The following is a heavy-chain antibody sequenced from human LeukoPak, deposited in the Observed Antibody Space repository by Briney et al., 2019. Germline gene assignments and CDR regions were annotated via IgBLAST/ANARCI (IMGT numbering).Heavy chain of an antibody. D-gene: IGHD3-3*01. CDR3: ARGRGGTIFGVVRGQFDY. Sequence: SETLSLTCTVSGGSISSGSYYWSWIRQPPGKGLEWIGEINHSGSTNYNPSLKSRVTISVDTSKNQFSLKLSSVTAADTAVYYCARGRGGTIFGVVRGQFDYWGQGTLVTVSS. CDR1: GGSISSGSYY. V-gene: IGHV4-39*07. CDR2: INHSGST. J-gene: IGHJ4*02.